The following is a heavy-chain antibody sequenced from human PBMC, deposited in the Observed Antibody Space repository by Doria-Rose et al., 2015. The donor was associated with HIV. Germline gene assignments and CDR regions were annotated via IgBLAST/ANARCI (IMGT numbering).Heavy chain of an antibody. D-gene: IGHD3-10*01. CDR2: ISSTSAYI. V-gene: IGHV3-21*01. CDR3: ATGVTLDY. CDR1: GFTFRSHR. J-gene: IGHJ4*02. Sequence: VQLVESGGGLVRPGGSLRLSCATSGFTFRSHRLNYVRHAPGHVLELVSSISSTSAYINYADSVRGRFTISRDNARNSLYLQMDSLRAEDTAIYYCATGVTLDYWGQGTLVTVSS.